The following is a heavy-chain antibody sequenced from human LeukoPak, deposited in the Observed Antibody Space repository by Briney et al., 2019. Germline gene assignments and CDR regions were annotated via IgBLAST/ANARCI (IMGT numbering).Heavy chain of an antibody. D-gene: IGHD4-11*01. J-gene: IGHJ4*02. V-gene: IGHV3-30-3*01. Sequence: GGSLRLSCAASGFTFSSHWMHWVRQAPGKGLEWVAVISYDGSNKYYADSVKGRFTISRDNSKNTLYLQMNSLRAEDTAVYYCARVNYIADFDYWGQGTLVTVSS. CDR1: GFTFSSHW. CDR3: ARVNYIADFDY. CDR2: ISYDGSNK.